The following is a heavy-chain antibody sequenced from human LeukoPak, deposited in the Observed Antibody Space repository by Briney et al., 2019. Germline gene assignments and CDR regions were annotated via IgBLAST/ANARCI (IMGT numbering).Heavy chain of an antibody. D-gene: IGHD2-2*01. V-gene: IGHV3-11*04. Sequence: GASLKISCAASGSTFSDYYMSRIRQAPGKGLEWVSYISGDGTTIYYADSVKGRFTISRDNAKNSLYLQTNSLRAEDTAVYYCAKDGDCTTTSCYRGWFDPWGQGTLVTVSS. CDR2: ISGDGTTI. CDR3: AKDGDCTTTSCYRGWFDP. CDR1: GSTFSDYY. J-gene: IGHJ5*02.